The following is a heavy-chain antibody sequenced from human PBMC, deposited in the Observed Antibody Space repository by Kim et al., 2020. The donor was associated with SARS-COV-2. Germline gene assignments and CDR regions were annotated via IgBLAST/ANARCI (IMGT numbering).Heavy chain of an antibody. CDR2: ISWNSGSI. Sequence: GGSLRLSCAASGFTFDDYAMHWVRQAPGKGLDGVSGISWNSGSIGYADSVKGRFTISRDNAKNSLYLQMNRLRAEDTALYYCAKVGDYGDYGGHYYYYYGMDVWGQGTTVTVAS. D-gene: IGHD4-17*01. CDR3: AKVGDYGDYGGHYYYYYGMDV. CDR1: GFTFDDYA. J-gene: IGHJ6*02. V-gene: IGHV3-9*01.